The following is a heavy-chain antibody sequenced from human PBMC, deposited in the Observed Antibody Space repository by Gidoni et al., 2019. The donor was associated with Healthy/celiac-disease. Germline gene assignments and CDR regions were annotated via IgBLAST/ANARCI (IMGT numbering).Heavy chain of an antibody. D-gene: IGHD2-15*01. J-gene: IGHJ6*03. CDR1: GYTFTSYG. CDR2: ISVYNGNT. CDR3: ARENYCSGGSCYSWPRLYYYYYMDV. Sequence: QVQLVQSGAEVKKPGASVKVSCKASGYTFTSYGISWVRQAPGQGLEWMGWISVYNGNTNYAQKLQGRVTMTTDTSTSTADMELRSLRSDDTAVYYCARENYCSGGSCYSWPRLYYYYYMDVWGKGTTVTVSS. V-gene: IGHV1-18*01.